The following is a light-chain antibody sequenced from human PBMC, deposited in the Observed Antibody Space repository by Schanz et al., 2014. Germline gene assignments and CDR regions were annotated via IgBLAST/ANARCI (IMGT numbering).Light chain of an antibody. Sequence: EIVLTQSPGTLSLSPGERATLSCRASQSVSNSYLAWYQQKPGQAPRLLIYDASNRATGIPARFSGSGSGTDFTLTISRLEPEDFAVYYCQQYGRSPRFTFGPGTKVEVK. J-gene: IGKJ3*01. CDR1: QSVSNSY. CDR2: DAS. V-gene: IGKV3-20*01. CDR3: QQYGRSPRFT.